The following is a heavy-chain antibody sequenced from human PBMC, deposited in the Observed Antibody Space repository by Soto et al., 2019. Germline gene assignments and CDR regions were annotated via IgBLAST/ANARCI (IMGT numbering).Heavy chain of an antibody. CDR3: ARGVGTYCSGGSCYSGSWFDP. CDR2: IIPIFGTA. J-gene: IGHJ5*02. CDR1: GGTFSSYA. V-gene: IGHV1-69*01. D-gene: IGHD2-15*01. Sequence: QVQLVQSGAEVKKPGSSVKVSCKASGGTFSSYAISWVRQAPGQGLEWMGGIIPIFGTANYAQKFQGRVTITADESTSTAYMELRSLRSEDTAVYYCARGVGTYCSGGSCYSGSWFDPWGQGTLVTVSS.